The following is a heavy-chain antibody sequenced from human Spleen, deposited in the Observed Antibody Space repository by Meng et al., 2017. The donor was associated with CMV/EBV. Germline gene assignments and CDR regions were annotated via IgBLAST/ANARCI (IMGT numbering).Heavy chain of an antibody. Sequence: SGFSLSTSGVGVGWIRQRPGKALEWLALIYWDDDKRYSPSLKNRITITKDKSKNEVVLRVTNMDPVDTGTFYCAHGRFASGSYVFDYWGRGTLVTVSS. V-gene: IGHV2-5*02. J-gene: IGHJ4*02. CDR3: AHGRFASGSYVFDY. CDR1: GFSLSTSGVG. CDR2: IYWDDDK. D-gene: IGHD3-10*01.